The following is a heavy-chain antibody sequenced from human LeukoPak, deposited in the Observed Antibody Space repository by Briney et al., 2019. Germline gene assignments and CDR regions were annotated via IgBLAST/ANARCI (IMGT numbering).Heavy chain of an antibody. CDR2: IIPIFGTA. V-gene: IGHV1-69*06. CDR1: GYTFTSYG. D-gene: IGHD6-13*01. CDR3: ASSSQLAYYYYYYMDV. Sequence: GASVKVSCKASGYTFTSYGISWVRQAPGQGLEWMGGIIPIFGTANYAQKFQGRVTITADKSTSTAYMELSSLRSEDTAVYYCASSSQLAYYYYYYMDVWGKGTTVTVSS. J-gene: IGHJ6*03.